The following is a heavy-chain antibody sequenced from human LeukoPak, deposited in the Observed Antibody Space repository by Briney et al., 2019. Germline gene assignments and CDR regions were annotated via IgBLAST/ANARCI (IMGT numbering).Heavy chain of an antibody. V-gene: IGHV1-2*02. CDR1: EYEFNDKY. D-gene: IGHD3-3*01. CDR3: ARTFDFWSGKPSGY. Sequence: ATVMVPFDAPEYEFNDKYIRRERQARGEVPEGMGWINPNSGETNSAQRFQGRVTMTRDTSISTAYMELNRLTSDDTAVYYCARTFDFWSGKPSGYWGQGTLVTVSS. J-gene: IGHJ4*02. CDR2: INPNSGET.